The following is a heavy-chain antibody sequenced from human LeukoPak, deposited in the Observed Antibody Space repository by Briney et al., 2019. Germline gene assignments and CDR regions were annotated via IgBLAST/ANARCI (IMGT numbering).Heavy chain of an antibody. D-gene: IGHD2-15*01. Sequence: PSETLSLTCAVYGGSFSGYYWSWIRQPPGKGLEGIGEINHSGSTNYNPSLKSRVTISVDTSKNQFSLKPSSVTAADTAVYYCGRGYLSGSCYSDWGQGTLVTVSS. CDR3: GRGYLSGSCYSD. CDR1: GGSFSGYY. CDR2: INHSGST. J-gene: IGHJ4*02. V-gene: IGHV4-34*01.